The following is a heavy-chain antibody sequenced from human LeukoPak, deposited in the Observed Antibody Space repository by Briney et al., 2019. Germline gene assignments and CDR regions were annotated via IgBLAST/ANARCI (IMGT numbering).Heavy chain of an antibody. V-gene: IGHV4-59*01. CDR2: VSHSGRT. D-gene: IGHD3-22*01. J-gene: IGHJ3*02. CDR3: ARGGPIVVAPVALEYDAFDI. Sequence: PSETLSLTCTVSAGSISRYYWSWIRQPPGKGLEWIGCVSHSGRTSYNPSLKSRLTISVDTSKNQFSLRLSSVTAADTAMYYCARGGPIVVAPVALEYDAFDIWGPGTMVTVPS. CDR1: AGSISRYY.